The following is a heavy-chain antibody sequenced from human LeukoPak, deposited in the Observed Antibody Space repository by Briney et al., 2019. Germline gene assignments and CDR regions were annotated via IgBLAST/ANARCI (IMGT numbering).Heavy chain of an antibody. CDR2: ISWNGGRA. CDR1: GFSFDDDG. CDR3: AKEPGSGSYYYYYYMDV. J-gene: IGHJ6*03. D-gene: IGHD3-10*01. Sequence: GGSLRLSCAASGFSFDDDGMSWVRQAPGKGLEWVSGISWNGGRAHYADSVKGRFTISRDNAKNSLYLQMNSLRAEDTAVYYCAKEPGSGSYYYYYYMDVWGKGTTVTISS. V-gene: IGHV3-20*04.